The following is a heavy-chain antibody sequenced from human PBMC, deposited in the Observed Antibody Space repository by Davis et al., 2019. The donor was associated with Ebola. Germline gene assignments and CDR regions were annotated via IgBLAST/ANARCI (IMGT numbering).Heavy chain of an antibody. V-gene: IGHV3-21*04. Sequence: GGSLRLSCAASGFTFSSYSMNWVRQAPGKGLEWVSSISSSSSYIYYADSVKGRFTISRDNAKNSLYLQMNSLRAEDTALYHCARVPYDILTGWTYYFDYWGQGTLVTVSS. CDR2: ISSSSSYI. J-gene: IGHJ4*02. CDR3: ARVPYDILTGWTYYFDY. D-gene: IGHD3-9*01. CDR1: GFTFSSYS.